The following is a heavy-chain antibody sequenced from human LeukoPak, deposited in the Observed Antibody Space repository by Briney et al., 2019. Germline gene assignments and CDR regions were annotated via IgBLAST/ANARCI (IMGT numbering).Heavy chain of an antibody. D-gene: IGHD3-10*01. Sequence: GRSLRLSCAASGFTFNIYGMHWVRQAPGKGLEWVAGISYDEMYQYYADSVKGRFTISRDNSKNTLFVQMNSLRAEDTVMYYCAKDRDYYGSGRDYWGQGTLVTVSS. V-gene: IGHV3-30*18. CDR2: ISYDEMYQ. CDR3: AKDRDYYGSGRDY. CDR1: GFTFNIYG. J-gene: IGHJ4*02.